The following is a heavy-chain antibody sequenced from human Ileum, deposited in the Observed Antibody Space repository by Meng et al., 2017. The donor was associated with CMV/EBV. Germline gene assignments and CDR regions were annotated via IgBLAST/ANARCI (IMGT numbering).Heavy chain of an antibody. J-gene: IGHJ4*02. D-gene: IGHD1-1*01. V-gene: IGHV3-30*04. CDR1: GFTFSSYA. Sequence: GESLKISCAASGFTFSSYAMHWVRQAPGKGLEWVVVISYDGGNKYYADSVKGRFTISRDNSKNTLYLQIDSLKSDDMAVYYCARGQTTGGLDYWGQGTLVTVSS. CDR2: ISYDGGNK. CDR3: ARGQTTGGLDY.